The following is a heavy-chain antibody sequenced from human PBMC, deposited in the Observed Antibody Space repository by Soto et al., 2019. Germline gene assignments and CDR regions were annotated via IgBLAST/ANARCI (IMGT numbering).Heavy chain of an antibody. CDR2: IYYSGST. D-gene: IGHD3-3*01. CDR1: GGSISSSSYY. J-gene: IGHJ5*02. CDR3: ARLGLIRDFWSGYPYPKGWFDP. Sequence: PSETLSLTCTVSGGSISSSSYYWGWIRQPPGKGLEWIGSIYYSGSTYYNPSLKSRVTISVDTSKNQFSLKLSSVTAADTAVYYCARLGLIRDFWSGYPYPKGWFDPWGQGTLVTVSS. V-gene: IGHV4-39*01.